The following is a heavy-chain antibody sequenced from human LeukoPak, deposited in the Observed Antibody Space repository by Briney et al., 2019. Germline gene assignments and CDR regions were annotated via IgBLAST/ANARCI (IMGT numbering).Heavy chain of an antibody. CDR1: GGSISSGGYS. D-gene: IGHD2-8*01. CDR3: ARLPSGRSIIVPA. V-gene: IGHV4-30-2*01. Sequence: PSETLSLTCAVSGGSISSGGYSWSWIRQPPGKGLEWIGYIYHSGSTYYNPSLKSRVTISVDRSKNQFSLKLSSVTAADTAVYYCARLPSGRSIIVPAWGQGTLVTVSS. CDR2: IYHSGST. J-gene: IGHJ4*02.